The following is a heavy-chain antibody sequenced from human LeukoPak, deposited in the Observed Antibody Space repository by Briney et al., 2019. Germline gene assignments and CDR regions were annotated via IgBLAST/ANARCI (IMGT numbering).Heavy chain of an antibody. CDR1: GFTFSSYS. V-gene: IGHV3-21*01. CDR2: ISSSSSYI. J-gene: IGHJ4*02. CDR3: ASVGSRYCSGGTCYYFDY. Sequence: GGSLRLSCAASGFTFSSYSMNWVRQAPGKGLEWVSSISSSSSYIYYADSVKGRFTISRDNAKNSLYLQMNSLRADDTAVYYCASVGSRYCSGGTCYYFDYWGQGTLVTVSS. D-gene: IGHD2-15*01.